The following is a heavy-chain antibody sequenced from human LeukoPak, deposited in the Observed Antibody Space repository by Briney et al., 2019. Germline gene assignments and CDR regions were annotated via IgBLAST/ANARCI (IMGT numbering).Heavy chain of an antibody. V-gene: IGHV3-7*05. CDR1: GFTFSSYD. CDR2: VKPDGSEE. Sequence: GGSLRLSCAASGFTFSSYDMSWVRQAPGKGLEWVANVKPDGSEEYYVDSVKGRFTASRDNAKNSLYLQMNSLRAEDTAVYYCARGESWAFAYWGQGTLVTVSS. J-gene: IGHJ4*02. D-gene: IGHD1-26*01. CDR3: ARGESWAFAY.